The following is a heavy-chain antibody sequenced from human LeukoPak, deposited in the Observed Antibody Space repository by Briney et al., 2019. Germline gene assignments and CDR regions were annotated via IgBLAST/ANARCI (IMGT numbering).Heavy chain of an antibody. V-gene: IGHV1-18*01. CDR1: GYTFTSYG. CDR2: ISAYNGNT. Sequence: ASVKVSCKASGYTFTSYGISWVRQAPGQGLEWMGWISAYNGNTNYAQKLQGRVTMTTDTSTSTAYMELRSLRSDDTAVYYCVRYYDFWSGYPYYYYGMDVWGQGTTVTVSS. CDR3: VRYYDFWSGYPYYYYGMDV. J-gene: IGHJ6*02. D-gene: IGHD3-3*01.